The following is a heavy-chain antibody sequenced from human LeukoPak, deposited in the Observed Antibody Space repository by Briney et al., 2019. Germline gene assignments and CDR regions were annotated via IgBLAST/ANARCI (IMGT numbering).Heavy chain of an antibody. CDR2: IKTNTGNP. V-gene: IGHV7-4-1*02. J-gene: IGHJ5*02. CDR3: ARDRPLITIFGVVREFDP. D-gene: IGHD3-3*01. CDR1: GYTFTSYA. Sequence: ASVKVSCKASGYTFTSYAMNWVRQAPGQGLEWMGWIKTNTGNPTYAQGFTGRFVFSLDTSVSTAYLQISSLKAEDTAVYYCARDRPLITIFGVVREFDPWGQGTLVTVSS.